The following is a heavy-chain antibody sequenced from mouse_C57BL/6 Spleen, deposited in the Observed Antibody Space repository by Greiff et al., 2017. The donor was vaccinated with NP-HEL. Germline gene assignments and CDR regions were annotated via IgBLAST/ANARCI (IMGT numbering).Heavy chain of an antibody. J-gene: IGHJ2*01. CDR1: GYTFTSYW. D-gene: IGHD2-2*01. CDR3: AREISTMVTVYFDY. Sequence: QVQLQQPGAELVKPGASVKLSCKASGYTFTSYWMHWVKQRPGQSLEWIGMIHPNSGSTNYNEKFKSKATLTVDKSSSTAYMQLSSLTSEDSAVYYCAREISTMVTVYFDYWGQGTTLTVSS. V-gene: IGHV1-64*01. CDR2: IHPNSGST.